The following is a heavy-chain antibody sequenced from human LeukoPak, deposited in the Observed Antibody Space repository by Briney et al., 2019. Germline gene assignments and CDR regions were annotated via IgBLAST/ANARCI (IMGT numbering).Heavy chain of an antibody. CDR2: IYTSGST. V-gene: IGHV4-61*02. CDR3: ARDTSIAAAGTRGDWFDP. CDR1: GGSISSGSYY. Sequence: PSETLSLTCTVSGGSISSGSYYWSWIRQPAGKGLEWIGRIYTSGSTNYNPSLKSRVTISVDTSKNQFSLKLSSVTAADTAVYYCARDTSIAAAGTRGDWFDPWGQGTLVTVSS. J-gene: IGHJ5*02. D-gene: IGHD6-13*01.